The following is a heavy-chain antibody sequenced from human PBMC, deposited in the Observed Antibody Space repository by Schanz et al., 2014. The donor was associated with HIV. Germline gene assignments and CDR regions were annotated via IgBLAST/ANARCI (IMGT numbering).Heavy chain of an antibody. D-gene: IGHD1-26*01. CDR3: ARDLNVGRHFDY. J-gene: IGHJ4*02. CDR2: IWYDGSNK. CDR1: GFTFSDYG. V-gene: IGHV3-33*01. Sequence: QVQLVESGGGVVQPGRSLRLSCAASGFTFSDYGMHWVRQAPGKGLEWVAMIWYDGSNKFYADSVAGRFTISRDNSKNTLYLQLGSLRTEDTAVYYCARDLNVGRHFDYWGQGALVTVSS.